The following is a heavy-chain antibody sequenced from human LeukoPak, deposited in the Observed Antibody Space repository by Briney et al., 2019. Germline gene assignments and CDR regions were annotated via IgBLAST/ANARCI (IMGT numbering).Heavy chain of an antibody. CDR2: INHSGST. CDR3: ARRTSFKTARGRPNYYYYYMDV. D-gene: IGHD2-2*01. CDR1: GGSISSSSYY. V-gene: IGHV4-39*07. J-gene: IGHJ6*03. Sequence: PSETLSLTCTVSGGSISSSSYYWSWIRQPPGKGLEWIGEINHSGSTNYNPSLKSRVTISVDTSKNQFSLKLSSVTAADTAVYYCARRTSFKTARGRPNYYYYYMDVWGKGTTVTISS.